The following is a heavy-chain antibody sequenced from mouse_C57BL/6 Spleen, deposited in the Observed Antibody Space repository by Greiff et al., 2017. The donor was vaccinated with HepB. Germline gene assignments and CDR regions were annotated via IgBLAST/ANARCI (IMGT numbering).Heavy chain of an antibody. J-gene: IGHJ2*01. CDR3: ARGDRSGYFDY. V-gene: IGHV3-1*01. Sequence: EVQLQESGPGMVKPPQSLSLTCTVTGYSITSGYDWHWIRHFPGNKLEWMGYISYSGSTNYNPSLKSRISITHDTSKNHFFLKLNSVTTEDTATYYCARGDRSGYFDYWGQGTTLTVSS. CDR2: ISYSGST. D-gene: IGHD4-1*01. CDR1: GYSITSGYD.